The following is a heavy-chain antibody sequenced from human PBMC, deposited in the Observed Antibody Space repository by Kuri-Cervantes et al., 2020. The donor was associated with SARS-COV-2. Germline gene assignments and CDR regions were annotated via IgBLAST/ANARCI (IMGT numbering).Heavy chain of an antibody. J-gene: IGHJ4*02. D-gene: IGHD3-3*01. V-gene: IGHV3-30*02. CDR3: AKPGVVRSAFDY. CDR2: IRYDGSNK. Sequence: GESLKISCAASGFTFSSYGMHWVRQAPGKGLEWVAFIRYDGSNKYYADSVKGRFTISRDNSKNTLYLQMNSLRAEDTAVYCCAKPGVVRSAFDYWGQGTLVTVSS. CDR1: GFTFSSYG.